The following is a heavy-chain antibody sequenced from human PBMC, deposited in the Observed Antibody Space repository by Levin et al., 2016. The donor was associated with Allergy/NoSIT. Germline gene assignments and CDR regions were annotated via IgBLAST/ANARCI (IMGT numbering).Heavy chain of an antibody. V-gene: IGHV3-64D*09. CDR3: VNRIVATIEGTSYFDL. Sequence: WIRQPPGKGLEYVSAISSNGGSTYYADSVKGRFTISRDNSKNTLYLQMSSLRAEDTAVYYCVNRIVATIEGTSYFDLWGRGTLVTVSS. CDR2: ISSNGGST. D-gene: IGHD5-12*01. J-gene: IGHJ2*01.